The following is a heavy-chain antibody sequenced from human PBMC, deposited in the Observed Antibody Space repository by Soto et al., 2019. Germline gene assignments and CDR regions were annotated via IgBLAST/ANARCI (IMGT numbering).Heavy chain of an antibody. J-gene: IGHJ3*02. Sequence: SETLSLTCTVSGGSISSSSYYWGWIRQPPGKGLEWIGSIYYSGSTYYNPSLKSRVTISVDTSKNQFSLKLSSVTAADTAVYYCARTNYYYDSSGYYLDAFDIWGQGTMVTVSS. CDR2: IYYSGST. CDR1: GGSISSSSYY. V-gene: IGHV4-39*07. D-gene: IGHD3-22*01. CDR3: ARTNYYYDSSGYYLDAFDI.